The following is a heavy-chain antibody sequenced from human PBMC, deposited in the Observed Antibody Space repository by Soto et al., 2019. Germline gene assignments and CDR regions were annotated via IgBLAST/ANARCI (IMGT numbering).Heavy chain of an antibody. J-gene: IGHJ4*02. D-gene: IGHD2-21*02. CDR1: GYTFTSYA. CDR3: ARNHVTRTPHFDY. V-gene: IGHV1-3*04. Sequence: VKVSCKASGYTFTSYAIHWVRQAPGQRLEWMGWVNTGNGNTKYSQKFQGRVTITRDTSASTAYMELSSLRSEDTAVYYCARNHVTRTPHFDYWGQGTLVTVSS. CDR2: VNTGNGNT.